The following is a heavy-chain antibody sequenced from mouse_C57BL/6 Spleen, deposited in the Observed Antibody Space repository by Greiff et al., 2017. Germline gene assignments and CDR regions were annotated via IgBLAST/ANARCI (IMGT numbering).Heavy chain of an antibody. CDR1: GYTFTSYW. CDR3: AIYYYGYDWFAY. CDR2: IHPSDSDT. J-gene: IGHJ3*01. V-gene: IGHV1-74*01. Sequence: VQLQQPGAELVKPGASVKVSCTASGYTFTSYWMHWVKQRPGQGLEWIGRIHPSDSDTNYNQKFKGKATLTVDKSSSTAYMQLSSLTSEDSAVYYCAIYYYGYDWFAYWGQGTLVTVSA. D-gene: IGHD2-2*01.